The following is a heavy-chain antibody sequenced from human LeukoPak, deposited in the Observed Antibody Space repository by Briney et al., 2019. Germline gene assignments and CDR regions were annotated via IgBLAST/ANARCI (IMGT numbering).Heavy chain of an antibody. CDR3: ARASSGYDY. CDR1: GDSFSGYY. Sequence: NPSETLSLTCAVYGDSFSGYYWSWIRQPPGKGLEWIGSIYHSGSTYYNASLKSRVTISVDTSKNQFSLKLSSVTAADTAVYYCARASSGYDYWGQGTLVTVSS. CDR2: IYHSGST. D-gene: IGHD3-22*01. J-gene: IGHJ4*02. V-gene: IGHV4-38-2*01.